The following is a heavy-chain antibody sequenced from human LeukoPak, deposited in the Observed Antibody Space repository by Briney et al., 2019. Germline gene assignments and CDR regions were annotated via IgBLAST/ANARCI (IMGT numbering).Heavy chain of an antibody. V-gene: IGHV1-69*05. Sequence: EASVKVSCKASGGTFSSYAISWVRQAPGQGLEWMGGIIPIFGTANYAQKFQGRVTITTDESTSTAYMELSSLRSEDKAVYYCARDLGTYSGYRRARYYFDYWGQGTLVTVSS. CDR3: ARDLGTYSGYRRARYYFDY. J-gene: IGHJ4*02. CDR1: GGTFSSYA. D-gene: IGHD5-12*01. CDR2: IIPIFGTA.